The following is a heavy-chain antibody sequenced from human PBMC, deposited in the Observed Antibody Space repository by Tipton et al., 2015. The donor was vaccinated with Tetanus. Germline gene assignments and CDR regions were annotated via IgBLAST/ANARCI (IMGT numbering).Heavy chain of an antibody. D-gene: IGHD2-8*02. CDR3: ARATSTGPAYNWFDP. V-gene: IGHV4-30-2*01. CDR2: MYYSGTT. J-gene: IGHJ5*02. Sequence: TLSLTCAVSGGSIGSGGYSWTWIRQPPGKGLQWIGYMYYSGTTHYNPSLRSRVTISIDRSKNQLSLKLTSVTAADTAVYYCARATSTGPAYNWFDPWGQGTLVTVSS. CDR1: GGSIGSGGYS.